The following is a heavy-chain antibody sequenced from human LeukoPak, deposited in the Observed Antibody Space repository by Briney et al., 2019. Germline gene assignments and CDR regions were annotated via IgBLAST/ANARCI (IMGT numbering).Heavy chain of an antibody. Sequence: GRSLRLSCAASGFTFSTYAMHWVRQAPGKGLEWVAVIWFDGSNKYYADSVKGRFTISRDNSKNTLFLQMNSLRAEDTAVYYCARGQWGSGWFGDYWGQGTLVTVSS. CDR1: GFTFSTYA. V-gene: IGHV3-33*01. CDR3: ARGQWGSGWFGDY. CDR2: IWFDGSNK. J-gene: IGHJ4*02. D-gene: IGHD6-19*01.